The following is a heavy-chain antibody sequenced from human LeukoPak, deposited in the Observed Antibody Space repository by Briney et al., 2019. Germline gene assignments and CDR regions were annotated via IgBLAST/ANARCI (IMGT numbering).Heavy chain of an antibody. CDR2: ISAYNGNT. Sequence: GASVKVSCKASGYTFTSYGISWVRQAPGQGLEWMGWISAYNGNTNYAQKLQGRVTMTTDTSTSTAYMELRSLRSDDTAVYYCARSGASRSVYYYYMDVWGKGTTVTVSS. J-gene: IGHJ6*03. CDR1: GYTFTSYG. V-gene: IGHV1-18*01. D-gene: IGHD1-26*01. CDR3: ARSGASRSVYYYYMDV.